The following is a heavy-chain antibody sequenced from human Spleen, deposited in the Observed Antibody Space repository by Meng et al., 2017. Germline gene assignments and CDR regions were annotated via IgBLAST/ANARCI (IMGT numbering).Heavy chain of an antibody. CDR1: GYTFHDYW. CDR2: INPKSGDT. J-gene: IGHJ4*02. V-gene: IGHV1-2*06. D-gene: IGHD6-13*01. Sequence: ASVKVSCKASGYTFHDYWLHWWRRDPGQGLEWMGRINPKSGDTHYAQGFQGRVTMTGDTSISTAYMELRGLRSDDTAMYYCARDEDISAAGKLFGDYWGQGTLGTVSS. CDR3: ARDEDISAAGKLFGDY.